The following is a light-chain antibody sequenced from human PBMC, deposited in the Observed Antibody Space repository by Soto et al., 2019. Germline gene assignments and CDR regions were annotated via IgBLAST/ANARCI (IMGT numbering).Light chain of an antibody. V-gene: IGKV3-20*01. J-gene: IGKJ3*01. Sequence: IVLTQSPGTLSLSPGERATLSCRASQSVSSSYLAWYQQKPGQAPRLLIYGASSRATGIPDRFSGSGSGTDFTLTTSRLEPEDFAVYYCQQYGRSPPYTFGPGTKVDI. CDR3: QQYGRSPPYT. CDR1: QSVSSSY. CDR2: GAS.